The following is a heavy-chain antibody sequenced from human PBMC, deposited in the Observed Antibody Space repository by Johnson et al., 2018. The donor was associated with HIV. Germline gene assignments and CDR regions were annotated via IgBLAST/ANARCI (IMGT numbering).Heavy chain of an antibody. CDR2: IRYDGSNE. J-gene: IGHJ3*02. CDR3: AKDLRTVKAFDI. Sequence: QVQLVESGGGVVQPGGSLRLSCVASGFIFSTYGMHWVRQAPGKGLEWLAFIRYDGSNEYYVDSVKGRFTISRDNSKNTLYLQMNSLRAEDTAMYYCAKDLRTVKAFDIWGQGTMVTVSS. V-gene: IGHV3-30*02. D-gene: IGHD4-17*01. CDR1: GFIFSTYG.